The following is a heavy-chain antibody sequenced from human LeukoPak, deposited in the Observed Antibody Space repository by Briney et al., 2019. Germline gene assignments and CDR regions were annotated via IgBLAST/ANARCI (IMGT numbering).Heavy chain of an antibody. V-gene: IGHV1-46*01. Sequence: ASVKVSCKASGGTFSSYAISWVRQAPGQGLEWMGIINPSGGSTSYAQKFQGGVTMTRDTSTSTVYMELSSLRSEDTAVYYCARTPRDINWNRGQGNWFDPWGQGTLVTVSS. CDR2: INPSGGST. CDR1: GGTFSSYA. D-gene: IGHD1-20*01. CDR3: ARTPRDINWNRGQGNWFDP. J-gene: IGHJ5*02.